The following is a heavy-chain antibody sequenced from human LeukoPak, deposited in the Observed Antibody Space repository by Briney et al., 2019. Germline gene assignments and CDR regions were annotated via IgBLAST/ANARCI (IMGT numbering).Heavy chain of an antibody. CDR1: GFTFSSYG. J-gene: IGHJ4*02. CDR2: IWYDGSNK. D-gene: IGHD3-22*01. Sequence: GGSLRLSCVASGFTFSSYGMHWVRQAPGKGLEWVAVIWYDGSNKYYADSVKGRFTISRDNSKNTLYLQMNSLRAEDTAVYYCARDNDDSSAIDYWGQGTLVTVSS. V-gene: IGHV3-33*01. CDR3: ARDNDDSSAIDY.